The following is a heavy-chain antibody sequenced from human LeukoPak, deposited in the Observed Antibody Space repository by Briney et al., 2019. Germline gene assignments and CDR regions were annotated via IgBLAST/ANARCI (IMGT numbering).Heavy chain of an antibody. CDR1: GFTFSSYA. CDR3: ASDDYLDY. Sequence: GGSLTLSCAASGFTFSSYAMHWVRQAPGKGLEWVAVISYDGSNKYYADSVKGRFTISRDNSKNTLYLQMNSLRAEDTAVYYCASDDYLDYWGQGTLVTVSS. CDR2: ISYDGSNK. J-gene: IGHJ4*02. V-gene: IGHV3-30-3*01.